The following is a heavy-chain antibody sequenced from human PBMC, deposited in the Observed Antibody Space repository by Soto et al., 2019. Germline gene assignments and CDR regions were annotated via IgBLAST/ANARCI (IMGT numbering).Heavy chain of an antibody. Sequence: SSWMHWVRQAPGKGLVWVSRINSDASTTTYADSVKGRFTISRDNAKNTLYLQMNSLRADDTAIYYCVRDGGQWGQGALVTVSS. CDR2: INSDASTT. V-gene: IGHV3-74*03. J-gene: IGHJ4*02. CDR3: VRDGGQ. CDR1: SSW. D-gene: IGHD3-16*01.